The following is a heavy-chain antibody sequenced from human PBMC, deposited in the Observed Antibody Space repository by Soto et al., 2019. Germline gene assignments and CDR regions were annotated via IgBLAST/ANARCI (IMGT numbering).Heavy chain of an antibody. CDR2: INAGNGNT. V-gene: IGHV1-3*01. J-gene: IGHJ2*01. CDR3: ARVGSLYCYFDL. CDR1: GYTFTNYA. Sequence: QVQLVQSGAEVKKPGASVKVSCKASGYTFTNYAMHWVRQAPGQRLEWMGWINAGNGNTKYSQKFQGRVTITRDTSASPADMELSSLRSEDTAVYCVARVGSLYCYFDLWGRGTLVTVAS. D-gene: IGHD1-26*01.